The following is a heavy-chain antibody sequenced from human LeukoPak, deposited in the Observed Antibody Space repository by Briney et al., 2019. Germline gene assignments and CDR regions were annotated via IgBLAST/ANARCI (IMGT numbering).Heavy chain of an antibody. CDR3: ARVSSSGWSRDFDY. V-gene: IGHV3-53*04. J-gene: IGHJ4*02. Sequence: GGSLRLPCAASGFTVSSNYMSWVRQAPGKGLEWVSVIYSGGSTYYADSVKGRFTISRHNSKNTLYLQMNSLRAEDTAVYYCARVSSSGWSRDFDYWGQGTLVTVSS. CDR2: IYSGGST. D-gene: IGHD6-19*01. CDR1: GFTVSSNY.